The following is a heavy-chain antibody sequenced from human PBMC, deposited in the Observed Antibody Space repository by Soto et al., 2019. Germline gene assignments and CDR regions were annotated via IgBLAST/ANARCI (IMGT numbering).Heavy chain of an antibody. D-gene: IGHD1-7*01. CDR3: ARTGTTYPSYYYYYGMDV. J-gene: IGHJ6*02. CDR2: INPSGGST. CDR1: GYTFTSYY. V-gene: IGHV1-46*01. Sequence: ASVKVSCKASGYTFTSYYMHWVRQAPGQGLEWMGIINPSGGSTSYAQKFQGRVTMTRDTSTSTVYMELSSLRSEDTAVYYCARTGTTYPSYYYYYGMDVWGQGTTVTVSS.